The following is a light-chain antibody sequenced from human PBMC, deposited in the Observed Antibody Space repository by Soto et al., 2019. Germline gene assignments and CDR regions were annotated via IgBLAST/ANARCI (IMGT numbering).Light chain of an antibody. CDR1: QTISSW. V-gene: IGKV1-5*03. CDR2: KAS. Sequence: DIQMTQTHSTLSGSVGDRVTITCRSSQTISSWLAWYQQKPGKAPKLLIYKASTLKSGVPSRFSGSGSGTEFTLTISSLQPDDFATYYCQHYNSYSEAFGQGTKA. J-gene: IGKJ1*01. CDR3: QHYNSYSEA.